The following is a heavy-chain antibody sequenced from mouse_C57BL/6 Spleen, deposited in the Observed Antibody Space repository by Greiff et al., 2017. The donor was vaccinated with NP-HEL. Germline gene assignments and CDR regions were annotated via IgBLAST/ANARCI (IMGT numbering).Heavy chain of an antibody. Sequence: VKLMESGPGLVQPSQSLSITCTVSGFSLTSYGVHWVRQSPGKGLEWLGVIWRGGSTDYTAAFMSRLSITKDTSKSQVFFKMNSLQADDTAIYYCAVNYYNYAMDYWGQGTSVTVSS. V-gene: IGHV2-5*01. CDR1: GFSLTSYG. D-gene: IGHD1-1*01. CDR3: AVNYYNYAMDY. J-gene: IGHJ4*01. CDR2: IWRGGST.